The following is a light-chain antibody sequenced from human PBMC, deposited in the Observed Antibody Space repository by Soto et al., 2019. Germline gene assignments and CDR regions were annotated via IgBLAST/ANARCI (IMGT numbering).Light chain of an antibody. CDR1: GSDVESYNL. Sequence: QSALTQPASVSGSPGQSITISCTGIGSDVESYNLVCWYQHHPGKAPKLMIYEGSARPSGVSNRFSGSKSGNTASLTISGLQAEDESDYYCSSYAGSNTWVFGGGTKLTVL. V-gene: IGLV2-23*01. J-gene: IGLJ3*02. CDR2: EGS. CDR3: SSYAGSNTWV.